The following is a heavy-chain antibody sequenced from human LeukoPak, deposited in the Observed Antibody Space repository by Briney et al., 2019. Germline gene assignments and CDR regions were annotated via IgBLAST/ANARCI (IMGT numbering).Heavy chain of an antibody. V-gene: IGHV3-30-3*01. D-gene: IGHD3-3*01. Sequence: GGSLRLSCAASGFTFSSYAMHWVRQAPGKGLEWVAVISYDGSNKYYADSVKGRFTISRDNAKNSLYLQMNNLRAEDTAVYFCVSGFLQWLYWGQGTLVTVSS. CDR1: GFTFSSYA. CDR2: ISYDGSNK. CDR3: VSGFLQWLY. J-gene: IGHJ4*02.